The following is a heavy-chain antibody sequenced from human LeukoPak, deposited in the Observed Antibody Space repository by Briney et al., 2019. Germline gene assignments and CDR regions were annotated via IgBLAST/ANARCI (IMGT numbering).Heavy chain of an antibody. J-gene: IGHJ4*02. Sequence: PGRSLRLSCVDSGFTFTSYAMSWVRQVPGKGLEWVSGISDSGGSTYYADSVKGRFTISRANSKNTLYLQMNSLRAGDTAVYYCASRQGLGWHYVNWGQGTLVTVSS. D-gene: IGHD3-10*02. CDR3: ASRQGLGWHYVN. CDR1: GFTFTSYA. V-gene: IGHV3-23*01. CDR2: ISDSGGST.